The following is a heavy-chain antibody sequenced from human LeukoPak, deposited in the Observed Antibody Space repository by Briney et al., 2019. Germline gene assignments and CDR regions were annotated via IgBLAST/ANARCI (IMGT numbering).Heavy chain of an antibody. V-gene: IGHV4-39*01. CDR3: ARQTGSGLFTLP. CDR1: GVSISSSNSY. Sequence: KPSETLSLTCTVSGVSISSSNSYWGWIRQPPGKGLEWIGSIYYTGNTYYNASLKSRVTISIDTSKNQISLRLTSVTATGTAMYYCARQTGSGLFTLPGGQGTLVTVSS. D-gene: IGHD3/OR15-3a*01. J-gene: IGHJ4*02. CDR2: IYYTGNT.